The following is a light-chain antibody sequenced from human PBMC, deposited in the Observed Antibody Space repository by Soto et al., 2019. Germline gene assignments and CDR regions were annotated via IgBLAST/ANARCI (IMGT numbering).Light chain of an antibody. J-gene: IGKJ4*01. CDR1: QSIRSSY. V-gene: IGKV3D-20*01. Sequence: EIVLTQSPATLSLSPGDRATLSCGASQSIRSSYVAWYQQKAGLAPRLLIYDGSSRASGIPDRLSGSGSGTDFTLTIGSLEPEDFAVSYCEQYDNSAPLSFGGGTKVEMK. CDR2: DGS. CDR3: EQYDNSAPLS.